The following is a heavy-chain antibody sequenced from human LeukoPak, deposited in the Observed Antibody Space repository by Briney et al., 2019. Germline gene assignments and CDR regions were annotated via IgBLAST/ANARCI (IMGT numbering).Heavy chain of an antibody. J-gene: IGHJ3*02. V-gene: IGHV1-58*02. Sequence: SVKVSCKASGFTFTSSAMQWVRQARGQRLEWIGWIVVGSGNTNYAQKFQERVTITRDMSTSTAYMELSSLRSEDTAVYYCAATSTVVTPGAFDIWGQGTMVTVSS. CDR1: GFTFTSSA. CDR3: AATSTVVTPGAFDI. D-gene: IGHD4-23*01. CDR2: IVVGSGNT.